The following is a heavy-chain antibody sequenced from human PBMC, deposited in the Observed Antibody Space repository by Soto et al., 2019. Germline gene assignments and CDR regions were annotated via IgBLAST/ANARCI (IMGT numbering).Heavy chain of an antibody. Sequence: EVQLLESGGGLVQPGGSLRLSCAASGFTFSSYAMSWVRQAPGKGLEWVSAISGSGGSTYYADSVKGRFTISRDNSKNTLYLQMNSLRAEDTAVYYCAKDEFPYGSYYDILTGQPYFDYWGQGTLVTVSS. D-gene: IGHD3-9*01. V-gene: IGHV3-23*01. CDR3: AKDEFPYGSYYDILTGQPYFDY. CDR2: ISGSGGST. CDR1: GFTFSSYA. J-gene: IGHJ4*02.